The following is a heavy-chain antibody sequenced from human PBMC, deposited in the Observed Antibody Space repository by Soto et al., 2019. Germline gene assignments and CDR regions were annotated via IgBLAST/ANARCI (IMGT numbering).Heavy chain of an antibody. CDR1: GGTFSSYA. J-gene: IGHJ6*02. Sequence: AVKVSCKACGGTFSSYAISWVRQAPGQGLEWMGGIIPIFGTANYAQKFQGRVTITADKSTSTAYMELSSLRSEDTAVYYCAGSSTPGYYYGMDVWGQGTTVTVSS. CDR3: AGSSTPGYYYGMDV. V-gene: IGHV1-69*06. D-gene: IGHD3-10*01. CDR2: IIPIFGTA.